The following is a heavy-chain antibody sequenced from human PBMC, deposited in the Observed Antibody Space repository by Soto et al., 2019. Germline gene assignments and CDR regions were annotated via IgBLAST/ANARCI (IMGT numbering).Heavy chain of an antibody. J-gene: IGHJ4*02. CDR1: GFTFSLYW. Sequence: EVQLVESGGTLVQPGGSLRLSCAGSGFTFSLYWMSWVRQAPGKXLEWVAHIKPDGSEQFYVDSVRGRFTVSRXXAKNSMYXQMNSLRGEDAAVYYCARSTHSSADYWGQGTLVAVSA. CDR2: IKPDGSEQ. D-gene: IGHD3-22*01. V-gene: IGHV3-7*05. CDR3: ARSTHSSADY.